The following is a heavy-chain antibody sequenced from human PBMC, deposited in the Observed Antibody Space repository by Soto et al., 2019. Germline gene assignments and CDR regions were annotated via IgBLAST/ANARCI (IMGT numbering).Heavy chain of an antibody. CDR3: ARVYGIAVAGTLAY. D-gene: IGHD6-19*01. Sequence: GGSLRLSCAASGFTFSSYSMNWVRQAPGKGLEWVSHISSSSSTIYYADPVKGRFTISRDNAKNSLYLQMNSLRAEDTAVYYCARVYGIAVAGTLAYWGQGTLVTVSS. CDR1: GFTFSSYS. V-gene: IGHV3-48*01. J-gene: IGHJ4*02. CDR2: ISSSSSTI.